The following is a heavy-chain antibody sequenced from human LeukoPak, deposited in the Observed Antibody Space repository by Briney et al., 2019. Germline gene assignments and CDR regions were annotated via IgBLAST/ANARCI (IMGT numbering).Heavy chain of an antibody. V-gene: IGHV4-34*01. CDR1: GGSFSGYY. J-gene: IGHJ4*02. Sequence: PSETLSLTCAVYGGSFSGYYWSWIRQPPGKGLEWIGEINHSGSTNYNPSLKSRVTISVDKSKNQFSLNLSSVTAADTALYYCARVLYDYYFDYWGQGTLVTVSS. CDR2: INHSGST. CDR3: ARVLYDYYFDY. D-gene: IGHD2/OR15-2a*01.